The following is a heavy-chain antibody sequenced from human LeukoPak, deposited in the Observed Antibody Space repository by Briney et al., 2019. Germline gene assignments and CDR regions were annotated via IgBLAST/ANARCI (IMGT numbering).Heavy chain of an antibody. CDR1: GFTFSGSW. Sequence: PGGSLRLSCAASGFTFSGSWMHRVRQAPGQGLVWVSRINTDGTTINYADSVKGRFTISRDNAKNTLYLQMHSLTAEDTAVYYCATAGNYRFDYWGQGILVTVSS. CDR2: INTDGTTI. V-gene: IGHV3-74*01. J-gene: IGHJ4*02. CDR3: ATAGNYRFDY. D-gene: IGHD5-24*01.